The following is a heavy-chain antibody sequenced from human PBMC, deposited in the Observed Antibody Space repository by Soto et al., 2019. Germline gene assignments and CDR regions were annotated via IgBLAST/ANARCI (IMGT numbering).Heavy chain of an antibody. CDR1: GGTFSSYA. CDR2: IIPIFGTA. CDR3: ATPRRDYYDSSGYIDAFDI. V-gene: IGHV1-69*01. Sequence: QVPLVQSGAEVKKPGSSVKVSCKASGGTFSSYAISWVRQAPGQGLEWMGGIIPIFGTANYAQKFQGRVTITADESTSTAYMELSSLRSEDTAVYYCATPRRDYYDSSGYIDAFDIWGQGTMVTVSS. D-gene: IGHD3-22*01. J-gene: IGHJ3*02.